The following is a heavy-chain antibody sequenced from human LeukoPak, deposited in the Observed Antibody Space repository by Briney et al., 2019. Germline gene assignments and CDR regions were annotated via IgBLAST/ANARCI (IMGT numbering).Heavy chain of an antibody. CDR2: MNPNSGNT. V-gene: IGHV1-8*01. CDR3: ARDGDSSSWYMYYGMDV. CDR1: GYTFTSYD. Sequence: ASVKVSCKASGYTFTSYDINWVRQATGQGREWMVWMNPNSGNTGYAQKLQGRVTMTRNTSISTAYMELSSLRSEDTAVYYCARDGDSSSWYMYYGMDVWGQGTTVTVSS. J-gene: IGHJ6*02. D-gene: IGHD6-13*01.